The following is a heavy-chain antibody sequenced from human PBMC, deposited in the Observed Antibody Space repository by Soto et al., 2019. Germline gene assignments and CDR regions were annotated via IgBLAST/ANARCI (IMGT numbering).Heavy chain of an antibody. V-gene: IGHV1-69*13. CDR1: GGTFSSYA. D-gene: IGHD2-15*01. CDR2: IIPIFGTA. CDR3: ATLSNSDIVVVVAADHWFDP. Sequence: SVKVSCKASGGTFSSYAISWVRQAPGQGLEWMGGIIPIFGTANYAQKFQGRVTITADESTSTAYMELSSLRSEDTAVYYCATLSNSDIVVVVAADHWFDPWGQGTLVTVPQ. J-gene: IGHJ5*02.